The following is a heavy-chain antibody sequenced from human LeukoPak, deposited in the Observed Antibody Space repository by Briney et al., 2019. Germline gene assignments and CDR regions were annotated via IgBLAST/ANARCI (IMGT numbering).Heavy chain of an antibody. CDR1: GYIFTTYD. J-gene: IGHJ4*02. V-gene: IGHV7-4-1*02. CDR3: GRDPKLGIRGYTYGYIDF. D-gene: IGHD5-18*01. Sequence: ASVKVSCKASGYIFTTYDINWVRQAPGQGLEWMGWINTNTGNPTYAQGFFTGRYVFSLDTSVNTAYLQITGLKADDTAVYYCGRDPKLGIRGYTYGYIDFWGQGTLVTVAS. CDR2: INTNTGNP.